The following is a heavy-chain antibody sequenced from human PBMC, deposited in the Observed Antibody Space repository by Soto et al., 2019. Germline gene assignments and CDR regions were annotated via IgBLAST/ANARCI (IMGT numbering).Heavy chain of an antibody. D-gene: IGHD1-26*01. J-gene: IGHJ4*02. V-gene: IGHV1-3*01. CDR3: ARASSWERRKYFDY. Sequence: ASVKVSCKASGYTFTSYAMHWVRQAPGQRLEWMGWINAGNGNTKYSQKFQGRFIISRDNAKNSLYLQMNSLRPEDTAVYYCARASSWERRKYFDYWGQGTLVTVSS. CDR2: INAGNGNT. CDR1: GYTFTSYA.